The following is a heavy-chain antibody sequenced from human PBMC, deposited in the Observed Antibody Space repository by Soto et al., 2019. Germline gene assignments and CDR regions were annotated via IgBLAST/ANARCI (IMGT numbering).Heavy chain of an antibody. CDR1: GFTFSSYD. CDR3: ARAKTGTTGIDAFDI. D-gene: IGHD1-1*01. V-gene: IGHV3-13*01. CDR2: IGTAGDT. Sequence: EVQLVESGGGLVQPGGSLRLSCAASGFTFSSYDMHWVRQATGKGLEWVSAIGTAGDTYYPGSVKGRFTISRENAKNPLYLQMNSLRAGDTAVYYCARAKTGTTGIDAFDIWGQGTMVTVSS. J-gene: IGHJ3*02.